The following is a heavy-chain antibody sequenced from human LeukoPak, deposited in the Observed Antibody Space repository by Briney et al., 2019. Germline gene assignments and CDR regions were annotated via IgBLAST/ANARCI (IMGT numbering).Heavy chain of an antibody. CDR3: ASSLGGYLPYFDY. CDR1: GLTCRSYA. J-gene: IGHJ4*02. V-gene: IGHV3-30*04. D-gene: IGHD5-12*01. Sequence: GGSLRLSCAASGLTCRSYAMQWVRQAPGKGLEWVAVISYDGSNKYYADSVKGRFTISRDNSKNTLYLQMNSLRAEDTAVYYCASSLGGYLPYFDYWGQGTLVTVSS. CDR2: ISYDGSNK.